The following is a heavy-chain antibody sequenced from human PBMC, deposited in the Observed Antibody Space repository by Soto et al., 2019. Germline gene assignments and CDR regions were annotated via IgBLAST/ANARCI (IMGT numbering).Heavy chain of an antibody. CDR1: GGSISSGGYY. D-gene: IGHD3-16*01. V-gene: IGHV4-31*03. Sequence: QVQLQESGPGLVKPSQTLSLTCTVSGGSISSGGYYWNWIRQHPGKGLEWIGSIYYSGSTYYNPSLKSRVTLTADTTKHHSTLKLSTVTAADTAVYYCARGVLHWGKGTLITVSS. J-gene: IGHJ4*02. CDR2: IYYSGST. CDR3: ARGVLH.